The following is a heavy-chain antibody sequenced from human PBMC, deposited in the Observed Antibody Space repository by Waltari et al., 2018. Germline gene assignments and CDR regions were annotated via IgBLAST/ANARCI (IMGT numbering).Heavy chain of an antibody. Sequence: EVQLMESGGRLIHPGGSLRLSCSASGFAVNNYSMTWVRQPPGKGLEWVSLIDASENLYETTSVKGRFASSRDNSKNTVHRQMDRLTDEDTARYFCARVNRLQGYSFGYFFDLWGQGTHVTVSS. CDR1: GFAVNNYS. D-gene: IGHD5-18*01. CDR3: ARVNRLQGYSFGYFFDL. CDR2: IDASENL. J-gene: IGHJ4*02. V-gene: IGHV3-53*01.